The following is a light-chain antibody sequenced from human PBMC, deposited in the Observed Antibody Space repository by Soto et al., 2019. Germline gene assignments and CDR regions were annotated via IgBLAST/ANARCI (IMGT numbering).Light chain of an antibody. Sequence: QSALTQPASVSGSPGQSITISCTGTSSDVGPYNLVSWYQHHPGKVPQLIIYETTKRPSGVSNRFSGSKSGNTASLTISGLQAEDEAHYHCSSYTGDYTLMFAGGTKL. CDR2: ETT. V-gene: IGLV2-23*01. J-gene: IGLJ3*02. CDR3: SSYTGDYTLM. CDR1: SSDVGPYNL.